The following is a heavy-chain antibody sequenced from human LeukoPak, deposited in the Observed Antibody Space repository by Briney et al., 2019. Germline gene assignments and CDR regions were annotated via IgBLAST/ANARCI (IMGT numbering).Heavy chain of an antibody. CDR1: GFTFSSHW. Sequence: GGSLRLSCAASGFTFSSHWMHWVRQAPGKGLVWVSRINGDGSATSYADSVKGRFTISRDNAKNTLYLQMNSLRAEDTAVYYCARGGSNSLLFNWFDAWGQGTLVTVSS. J-gene: IGHJ5*02. D-gene: IGHD6-6*01. CDR3: ARGGSNSLLFNWFDA. CDR2: INGDGSAT. V-gene: IGHV3-74*01.